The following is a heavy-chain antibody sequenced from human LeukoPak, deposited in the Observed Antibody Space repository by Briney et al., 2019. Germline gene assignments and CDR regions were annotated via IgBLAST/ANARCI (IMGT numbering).Heavy chain of an antibody. CDR2: IYPGASDT. J-gene: IGHJ4*02. CDR1: GYSFATYW. Sequence: GESLKISCQGSGYSFATYWIAWVRQMPGEGLEWMGIIYPGASDTTYSPSFQGQVTISADRSATSAYLQWTSLKASDTAIYYCARQRGTGRYDYWGQGTLVTVSS. V-gene: IGHV5-51*01. CDR3: ARQRGTGRYDY. D-gene: IGHD6-19*01.